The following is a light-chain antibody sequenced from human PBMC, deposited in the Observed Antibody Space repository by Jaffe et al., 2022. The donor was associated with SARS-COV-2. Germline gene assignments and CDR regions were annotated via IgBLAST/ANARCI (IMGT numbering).Light chain of an antibody. V-gene: IGKV3-20*01. CDR3: LQYGSSLRAT. CDR2: DAS. CDR1: QSVSSSY. J-gene: IGKJ2*01. Sequence: EIVLTQSPGTLSLSPGERATLSCRASQSVSSSYFAWYQQKPGQAPRLLIYDASSRATGIPDRFSGSGSGTDFTLTISRLEPEDFAVYYCLQYGSSLRATFGQGTKLEIK.